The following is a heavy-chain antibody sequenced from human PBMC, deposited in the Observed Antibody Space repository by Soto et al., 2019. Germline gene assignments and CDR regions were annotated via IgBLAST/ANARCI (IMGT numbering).Heavy chain of an antibody. CDR3: TRGSMTAGHVY. CDR1: GFTFSDYY. J-gene: IGHJ4*02. CDR2: IHSHSRST. D-gene: IGHD6-19*01. V-gene: IGHV3-11*06. Sequence: PGGSLRLSCVGSGFTFSDYYMSWIRQAPGKGLEWISNIHSHSRSTEYADSVQGRFTVSRDNAKNTLYLQLDSLKDDDTAVYYCTRGSMTAGHVYWGQGTPVTVSS.